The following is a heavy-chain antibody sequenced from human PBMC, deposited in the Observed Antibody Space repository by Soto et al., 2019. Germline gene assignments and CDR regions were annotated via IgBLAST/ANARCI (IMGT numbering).Heavy chain of an antibody. CDR1: GFTFSSYA. CDR3: AKGQQYCSGGSCFEHYYYYYYMDV. V-gene: IGHV3-23*01. CDR2: ISGSGGST. D-gene: IGHD2-15*01. Sequence: GESLKISCAASGFTFSSYAMSWVRQAPGKGLEWVSAISGSGGSTYYADSVKGRFTISRDNSKNTLYLQMNSLRAEDTAVYYCAKGQQYCSGGSCFEHYYYYYYMDVWGKGTTVTVSS. J-gene: IGHJ6*03.